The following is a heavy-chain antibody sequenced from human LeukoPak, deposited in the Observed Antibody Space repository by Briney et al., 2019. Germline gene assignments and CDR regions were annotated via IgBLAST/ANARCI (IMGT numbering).Heavy chain of an antibody. V-gene: IGHV4-4*07. Sequence: PSETLSLTCTVSGGSISSYYWSWIRQPAGEGLEWIGRVYSSGNTSYNPSLKSRVTMSVDTSRNQFSLKLTSVTAADSAVYYCARMFSGTYGGIDYWGQGTLVTVSS. D-gene: IGHD1-26*01. CDR1: GGSISSYY. J-gene: IGHJ4*02. CDR3: ARMFSGTYGGIDY. CDR2: VYSSGNT.